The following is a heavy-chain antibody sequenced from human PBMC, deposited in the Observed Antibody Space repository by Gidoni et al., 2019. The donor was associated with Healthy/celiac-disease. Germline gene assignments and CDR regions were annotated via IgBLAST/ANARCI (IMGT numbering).Heavy chain of an antibody. V-gene: IGHV4-59*08. Sequence: QVQLQESGPGLVKPSETLSLTCTVSGGSISSYHWSWIRQPPGKGLEWIGYIYYSGSTNYNPYLKSQVTISVDTSKNQSSLKLSSVTAADTAVYYCAGAGRWANYYYYGMDVWGQGTTVTVSS. CDR2: IYYSGST. CDR1: GGSISSYH. D-gene: IGHD1-26*01. CDR3: AGAGRWANYYYYGMDV. J-gene: IGHJ6*02.